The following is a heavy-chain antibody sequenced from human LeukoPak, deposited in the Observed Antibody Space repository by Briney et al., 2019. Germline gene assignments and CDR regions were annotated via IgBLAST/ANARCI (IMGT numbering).Heavy chain of an antibody. J-gene: IGHJ4*02. Sequence: PSETLSLTCAVYGGSFSGYYWSWIRQPPGKGLEWIGEINHSGSTNYNPSLKSRVTISVDTSKNQFSVKLSSVTAADTAVYYCARGPRLGATDLFFGYWGQGTLVTVSS. CDR3: ARGPRLGATDLFFGY. CDR2: INHSGST. D-gene: IGHD1-26*01. V-gene: IGHV4-34*01. CDR1: GGSFSGYY.